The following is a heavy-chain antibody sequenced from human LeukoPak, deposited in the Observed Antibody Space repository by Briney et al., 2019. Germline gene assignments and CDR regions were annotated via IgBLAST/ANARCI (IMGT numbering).Heavy chain of an antibody. V-gene: IGHV2-70*11. D-gene: IGHD6-13*01. Sequence: SGPTLVNPTPTLTLTCTFSGFSLRTRGMCVSWIRQPPGKALEWLSRIDWDDDKYYSTSLKTRLTISMDTSKTQVVLTMTNMDPVDTATYYCARTPPVAAAGSFDYWGQGTLVTVSS. CDR2: IDWDDDK. J-gene: IGHJ4*02. CDR1: GFSLRTRGMC. CDR3: ARTPPVAAAGSFDY.